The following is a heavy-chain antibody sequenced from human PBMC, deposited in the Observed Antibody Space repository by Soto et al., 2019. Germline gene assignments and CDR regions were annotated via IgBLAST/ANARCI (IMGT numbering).Heavy chain of an antibody. Sequence: GSLRLSCAASGFTFTRYSMNWVRQAPGKGLEWVSSISSTTNYIYYGDSMKGRFTISRDNGKNSLYLEMHSLRAEDTAVYYCARESEDLTSNFDYWGQGTLVTAPQ. CDR2: ISSTTNYI. J-gene: IGHJ4*02. CDR1: GFTFTRYS. CDR3: ARESEDLTSNFDY. V-gene: IGHV3-21*06.